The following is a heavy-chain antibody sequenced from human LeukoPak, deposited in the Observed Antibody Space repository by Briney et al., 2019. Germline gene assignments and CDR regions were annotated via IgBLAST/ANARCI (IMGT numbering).Heavy chain of an antibody. CDR2: INPNSGGT. Sequence: ASAKVSCKASGYTFSDYYIHWVRQAPGQGLEWMAWINPNSGGTNYAQKFQGRVTMTRDTSITTAYMELSRLTSDDTAVYYCARGSVLTGYSHWGQGTLVTVTS. V-gene: IGHV1-2*02. CDR3: ARGSVLTGYSH. J-gene: IGHJ4*02. CDR1: GYTFSDYY. D-gene: IGHD3-9*01.